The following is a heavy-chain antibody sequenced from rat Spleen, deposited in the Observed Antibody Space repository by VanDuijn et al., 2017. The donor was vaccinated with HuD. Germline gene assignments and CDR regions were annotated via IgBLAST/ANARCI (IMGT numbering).Heavy chain of an antibody. V-gene: IGHV5-31*01. J-gene: IGHJ1*01. CDR3: TREPIYYYSGSPWYFDF. CDR2: ITNTGGST. Sequence: EVQLVESGGGLVQPGRSLKLSCVASGFTFNNYWMTWIRQAPGKGLEWVASITNTGGSTYYPDSVKGRFTISRDNAKSTLYLQMNSLRSEDTATYYCTREPIYYYSGSPWYFDFWGPGTMVTVSS. D-gene: IGHD1-1*01. CDR1: GFTFNNYW.